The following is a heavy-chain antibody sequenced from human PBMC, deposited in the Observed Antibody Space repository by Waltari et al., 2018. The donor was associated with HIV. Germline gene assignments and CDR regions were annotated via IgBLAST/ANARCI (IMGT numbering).Heavy chain of an antibody. CDR1: GFNFDNYG. CDR2: IKFHGNVT. V-gene: IGHV3-20*04. CDR3: ARGAFGETDY. J-gene: IGHJ4*02. D-gene: IGHD3-10*01. Sequence: EVQLVESGGGVARPGWTLRLSCTGSGFNFDNYGMSWVRQVPGKGLEWGAGIKFHGNVTGHGDSVKGRFTIFGDNAKKSVYLQMNSLRIEETALYYCARGAFGETDYWGQGTLVTVVS.